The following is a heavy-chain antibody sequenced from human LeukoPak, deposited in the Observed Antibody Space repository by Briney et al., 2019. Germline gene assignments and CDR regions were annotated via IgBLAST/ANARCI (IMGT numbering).Heavy chain of an antibody. J-gene: IGHJ3*02. CDR3: ARDFISYYGEYTSSGDAFDI. D-gene: IGHD3-10*01. CDR2: INAGNGDT. CDR1: GYTFTNYA. Sequence: ASVKVSCKASGYTFTNYAMHWVRQAPGQRLEWMGRINAGNGDTKHSQKFQGRVTITRDTSASTAYMELSSLRSDDTAVYYCARDFISYYGEYTSSGDAFDIWGQGTMVTVSS. V-gene: IGHV1-3*01.